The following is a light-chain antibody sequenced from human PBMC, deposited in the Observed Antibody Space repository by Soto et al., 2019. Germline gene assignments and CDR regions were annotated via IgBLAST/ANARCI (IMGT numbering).Light chain of an antibody. CDR3: QQYGSSPRT. CDR2: GAF. CDR1: QSVSSNY. J-gene: IGKJ1*01. V-gene: IGKV3-20*01. Sequence: DIVLTHSPGTLSLSPGERATFSCRASQSVSSNYLAWYQQKPGQAPRLLIYGAFKRATGIPDRFSGSGSGTDFTLTISRMEPEDFAVYCCQQYGSSPRTFSQGTKVDIK.